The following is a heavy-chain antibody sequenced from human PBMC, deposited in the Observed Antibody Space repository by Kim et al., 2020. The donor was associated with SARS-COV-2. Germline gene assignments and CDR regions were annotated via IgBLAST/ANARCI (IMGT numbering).Heavy chain of an antibody. J-gene: IGHJ2*01. CDR1: GGSISSYY. CDR2: IYYSGST. D-gene: IGHD6-13*01. V-gene: IGHV4-59*01. Sequence: SETLSLTCTVSGGSISSYYWSWIRQPPGKGLEWIGYIYYSGSTNYNPSLKSRVTISVDTSKNQFSLKLSSVTAADTAVYYCARGAAAVDWYFDLWGRGTLVTVSS. CDR3: ARGAAAVDWYFDL.